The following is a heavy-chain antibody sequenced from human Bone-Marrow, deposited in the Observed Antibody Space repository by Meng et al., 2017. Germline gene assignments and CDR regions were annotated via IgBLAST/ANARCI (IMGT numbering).Heavy chain of an antibody. CDR2: ISYDGSNK. CDR1: GFTFSSYA. V-gene: IGHV3-30*01. D-gene: IGHD2-15*01. CDR3: ARDRGGIDY. Sequence: QVQLVEPGGGGVQPGRSLRLSWAASGFTFSSYAMHWVRQAPGKGLEWVAVISYDGSNKYYADSVKGRFTISRDNSKNTLYLQMNSLRAEDTAVYYCARDRGGIDYWGQGTLVTVSS. J-gene: IGHJ4*02.